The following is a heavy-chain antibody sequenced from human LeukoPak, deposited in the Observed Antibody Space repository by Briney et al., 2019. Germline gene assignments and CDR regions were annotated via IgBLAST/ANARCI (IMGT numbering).Heavy chain of an antibody. J-gene: IGHJ4*02. CDR3: ARDLRL. CDR1: GFTSSNYN. CDR2: ISSGGNYI. V-gene: IGHV3-21*06. Sequence: GGSLRLSCAASGFTSSNYNMNWVREGPGKGMEWVSYISSGGNYIYYADSVKGRFTISRDNAKHSLYLQMNSLRADDAAVYYCARDLRLWGQGTLVTVSS.